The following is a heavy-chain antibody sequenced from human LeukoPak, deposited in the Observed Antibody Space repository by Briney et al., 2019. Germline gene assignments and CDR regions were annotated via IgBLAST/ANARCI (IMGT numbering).Heavy chain of an antibody. J-gene: IGHJ4*02. Sequence: PGGSLRLSCAASGFTVSSNYMSWVRQAPGKGLEWVSVIYSGGSTYYADSVKGRFTTSRDNSKNTLYLQMNSLRAEDTAVYYCARATYSSGWDYYFDYWGQGTLVTVSS. CDR2: IYSGGST. V-gene: IGHV3-53*01. CDR3: ARATYSSGWDYYFDY. D-gene: IGHD6-19*01. CDR1: GFTVSSNY.